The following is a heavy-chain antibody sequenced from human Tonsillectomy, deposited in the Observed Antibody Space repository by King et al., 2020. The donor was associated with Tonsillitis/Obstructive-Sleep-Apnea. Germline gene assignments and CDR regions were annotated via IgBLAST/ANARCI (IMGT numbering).Heavy chain of an antibody. CDR2: MNPNSGGS. CDR3: ARERAESPGWFDP. J-gene: IGHJ5*02. V-gene: IGHV1-2*02. CDR1: GYTFTGYY. D-gene: IGHD6-19*01. Sequence: QVQLVESGAEVKKPGASVKVSCKASGYTFTGYYMHWVRQAPGQGLEWMGWMNPNSGGSKYAQKFQGRVTMTRDTSISTAYLELRRLRSDDTAVYYCARERAESPGWFDPWGQGTLVTVSS.